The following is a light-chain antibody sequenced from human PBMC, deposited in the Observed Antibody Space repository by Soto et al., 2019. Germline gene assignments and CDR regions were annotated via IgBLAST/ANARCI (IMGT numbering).Light chain of an antibody. CDR3: LQHGESPSWT. Sequence: EIVLTQSPGTLSLSPGERATLSYRASQSVSSKYLAWYQQKAGQAPRLLIYGAFNRANDIPDRFSGSGSGTDFTLTITRLEPEDFGIYYCLQHGESPSWTFGLGTRVEIK. V-gene: IGKV3-20*01. J-gene: IGKJ1*01. CDR2: GAF. CDR1: QSVSSKY.